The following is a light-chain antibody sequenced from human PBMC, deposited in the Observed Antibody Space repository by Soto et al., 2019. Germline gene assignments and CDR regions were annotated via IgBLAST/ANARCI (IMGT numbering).Light chain of an antibody. V-gene: IGKV1-5*03. CDR2: KAS. J-gene: IGKJ1*01. CDR3: QLYNSYSQAT. Sequence: DIQMTQSPSTLSASVGDRVTITCRASQSISSWLAWYQQRPGKAPNLLIYKASSLESGVPSRFSGSGSGTEFTLTISSLQPDDFATYYCQLYNSYSQATFGQGTKVEIK. CDR1: QSISSW.